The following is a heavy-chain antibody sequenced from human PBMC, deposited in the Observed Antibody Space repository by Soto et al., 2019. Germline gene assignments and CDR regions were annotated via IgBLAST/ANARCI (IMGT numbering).Heavy chain of an antibody. CDR1: GGSISSGGYS. V-gene: IGHV4-30-2*01. J-gene: IGHJ4*02. D-gene: IGHD5-12*01. CDR3: ARSSREGYSGYHWFDY. Sequence: PSDPLSLTCAVSGGSISSGGYSWSWIRQPPGKGLEWIGYIYHSGSTYYNPSLKSRVTISVDRSKNQFSLKLSSVTAADTAVYYWARSSREGYSGYHWFDYWGQGTLVTVSS. CDR2: IYHSGST.